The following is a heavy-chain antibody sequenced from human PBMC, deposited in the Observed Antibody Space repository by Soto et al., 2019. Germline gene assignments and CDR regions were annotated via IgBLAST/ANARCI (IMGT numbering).Heavy chain of an antibody. CDR3: ASTGDDFWSGYYFR. CDR2: IIPIFGTA. J-gene: IGHJ4*02. Sequence: GASVKVSCKASGGTFSSYAISWVRQAPGQGLEWMGGIIPIFGTANYAQKFQGRVTITADKSRGTAYMELSSLRSEDTAVYYCASTGDDFWSGYYFRWGQGTLVTVSS. V-gene: IGHV1-69*06. D-gene: IGHD3-3*01. CDR1: GGTFSSYA.